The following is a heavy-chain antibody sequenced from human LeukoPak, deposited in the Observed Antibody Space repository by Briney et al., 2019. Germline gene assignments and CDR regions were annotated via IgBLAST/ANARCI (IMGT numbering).Heavy chain of an antibody. CDR2: VTSSGNTL. CDR1: GFTFSDYY. Sequence: GGSLRLSCAASGFTFSDYYMSWLRQAPGKGLEWVSSVTSSGNTLKYADSVKGRFINSRDKDKNALLLQMNSLRADDTAVYYCARARRGGPFDYGGQGTLVTVSS. J-gene: IGHJ4*02. V-gene: IGHV3-11*01. D-gene: IGHD3-16*01. CDR3: ARARRGGPFDY.